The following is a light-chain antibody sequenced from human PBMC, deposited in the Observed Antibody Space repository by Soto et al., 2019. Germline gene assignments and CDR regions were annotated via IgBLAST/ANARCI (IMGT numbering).Light chain of an antibody. CDR1: QSVSSSY. CDR2: GAS. CDR3: QLYGTSRT. Sequence: EIVLTQSPGTLSLSPGERATLSCRASQSVSSSYLAWYQQKPGQAPRLLIYGASSRATGIPDRFSGSGSGTDFTLTISRLEPEVFAVYYCQLYGTSRTFGQGTTVEIK. J-gene: IGKJ1*01. V-gene: IGKV3-20*01.